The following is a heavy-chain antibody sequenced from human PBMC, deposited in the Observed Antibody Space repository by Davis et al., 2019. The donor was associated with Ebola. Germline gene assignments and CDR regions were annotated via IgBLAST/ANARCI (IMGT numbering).Heavy chain of an antibody. CDR3: TRQPSGSHFDY. D-gene: IGHD1-26*01. CDR1: GYLFTSHW. CDR2: IDPSDSQI. Sequence: GESLQISCKGSGYLFTSHWITWVRQMPGKGLEWMGRIDPSDSQINYSPSFQGQVTISIDKSISTAYLHWSSLKASDTAMYFCTRQPSGSHFDYWGQGTLVTVSS. J-gene: IGHJ4*02. V-gene: IGHV5-10-1*01.